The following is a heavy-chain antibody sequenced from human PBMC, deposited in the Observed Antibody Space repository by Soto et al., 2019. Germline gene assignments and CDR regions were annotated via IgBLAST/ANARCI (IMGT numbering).Heavy chain of an antibody. CDR1: GGTFSSYT. CDR2: IIPLLGIA. Sequence: QVQLVQSGAEVKKPGSSVKVSCKASGGTFSSYTISWVRQAPGQGLEWMGRIIPLLGIANYAMKFQGIVTITADKSTSTAYMELSSLISEDTAVYYCARGVVATITSVHFDYWGQGTLVTVSS. D-gene: IGHD5-12*01. V-gene: IGHV1-69*02. CDR3: ARGVVATITSVHFDY. J-gene: IGHJ4*02.